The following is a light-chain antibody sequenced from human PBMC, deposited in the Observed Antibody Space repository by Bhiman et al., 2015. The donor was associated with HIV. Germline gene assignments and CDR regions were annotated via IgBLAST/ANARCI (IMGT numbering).Light chain of an antibody. Sequence: QSALTQPASVSGSPGQSIAISCTGTSSDVGRYNLVSWYQQHPGKAPKLMIYDVSQRPSGVSNRFSGSKSGNTASLTISGLQAEDEADYYCSSYTSSTGAFGGGTKLTVL. CDR1: SSDVGRYNL. CDR3: SSYTSSTGA. J-gene: IGLJ2*01. V-gene: IGLV2-14*02. CDR2: DVS.